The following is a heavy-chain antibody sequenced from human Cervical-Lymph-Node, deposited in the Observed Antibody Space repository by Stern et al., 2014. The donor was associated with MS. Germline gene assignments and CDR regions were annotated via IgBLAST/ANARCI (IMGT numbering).Heavy chain of an antibody. D-gene: IGHD2-15*01. Sequence: VQLVESGADVKKPGASVKVSCKASGYTFTAYNMHWLRQAPGQALEWMGRINPKSGVTNYAQKFQDRVTMTRDTSISTVYMELSRLRSNDTAMYYCATRRGCSGGSCSSRSLDYWGQGTLVTVSP. V-gene: IGHV1-2*06. CDR3: ATRRGCSGGSCSSRSLDY. J-gene: IGHJ4*02. CDR1: GYTFTAYN. CDR2: INPKSGVT.